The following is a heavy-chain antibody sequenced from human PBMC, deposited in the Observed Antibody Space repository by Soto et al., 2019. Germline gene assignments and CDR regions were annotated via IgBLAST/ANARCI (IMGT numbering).Heavy chain of an antibody. Sequence: PGGSLRLSCAASGFSFSSYAMSWVRQAPEKGIEWVSTISDSGGSTYYADSVMGRLTISRDNSKNTLYLQMNSLLAEDTAVYYCAKPVFVPTARVSCFDIWGQGTMVTVSS. CDR3: AKPVFVPTARVSCFDI. D-gene: IGHD2-2*01. V-gene: IGHV3-23*01. CDR2: ISDSGGST. CDR1: GFSFSSYA. J-gene: IGHJ3*02.